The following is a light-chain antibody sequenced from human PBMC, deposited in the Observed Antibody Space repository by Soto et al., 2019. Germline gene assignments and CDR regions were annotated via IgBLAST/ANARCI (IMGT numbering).Light chain of an antibody. J-gene: IGKJ4*01. CDR3: QQRSNWPPLT. CDR2: DAS. CDR1: RGVTTS. Sequence: EIVLTQSPATLSLSPGERATLSCRASRGVTTSLAWYQQKPGQAPRLLIYDASNRATGIPARFSGSGSGTDFTLTISSLEPEDFAVYYCQQRSNWPPLTFGGGTKVEIK. V-gene: IGKV3-11*01.